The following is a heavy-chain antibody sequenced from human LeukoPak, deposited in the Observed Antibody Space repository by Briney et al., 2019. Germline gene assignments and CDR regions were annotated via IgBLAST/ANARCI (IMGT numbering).Heavy chain of an antibody. V-gene: IGHV4-61*01. CDR1: GGSVSSGSYY. J-gene: IGHJ4*02. D-gene: IGHD3-22*01. CDR2: IYYSGST. Sequence: SETLSLTCTVSGGSVSSGSYYWSWIRQPPGKGLEWIGYIYYSGSTNYNPPLKSRVTISVDTSKNQFSLRLSSVTAADTAMYYCAREGGSRDSGYLRPYNFDYWGQGTLVTVSS. CDR3: AREGGSRDSGYLRPYNFDY.